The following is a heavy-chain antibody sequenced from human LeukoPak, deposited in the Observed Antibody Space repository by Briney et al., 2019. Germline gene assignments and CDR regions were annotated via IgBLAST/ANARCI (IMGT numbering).Heavy chain of an antibody. J-gene: IGHJ4*02. D-gene: IGHD3-16*02. CDR1: GGSISSYY. Sequence: SETLSLTCTVSGGSISSYYWSWIRQPAGRGLEWIGRLYTSGSTNYNPSLKSRVTMSLDTSKNQVSLKLSSVTAADTAVYYCAREDPYYDYVWGSYRYGYYFDYWGQGTLVTVSS. V-gene: IGHV4-4*07. CDR2: LYTSGST. CDR3: AREDPYYDYVWGSYRYGYYFDY.